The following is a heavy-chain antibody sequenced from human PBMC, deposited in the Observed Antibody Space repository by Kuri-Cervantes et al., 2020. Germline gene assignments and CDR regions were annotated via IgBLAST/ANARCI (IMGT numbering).Heavy chain of an antibody. D-gene: IGHD2-15*01. V-gene: IGHV3-48*01. J-gene: IGHJ6*02. CDR3: ARSAGFCSGSHCYSDYNYAMDV. CDR2: VSNSSSTI. CDR1: GFTFSSYS. Sequence: GESLKISCAASGFTFSSYSMNWVRQAPGKGLEWVSYVSNSSSTIYYADSAKGRFTISRDNSNNTLSLQMNSLRAEDTAVYYCARSAGFCSGSHCYSDYNYAMDVWGQGTTVTVSS.